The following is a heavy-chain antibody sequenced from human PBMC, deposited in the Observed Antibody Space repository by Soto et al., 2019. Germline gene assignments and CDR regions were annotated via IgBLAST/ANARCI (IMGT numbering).Heavy chain of an antibody. Sequence: ASVKVSCKASGGTFSSYAISWVRQAPGQGLEWMGGIIPIFGTANYAQKFQGRVTITADESTSTAYMELSSLRSEDTAVYYCARDRVAWTSATPGGGRSGLDVWGQGTTVTVSS. J-gene: IGHJ6*02. CDR3: ARDRVAWTSATPGGGRSGLDV. V-gene: IGHV1-69*13. CDR1: GGTFSSYA. D-gene: IGHD3-3*01. CDR2: IIPIFGTA.